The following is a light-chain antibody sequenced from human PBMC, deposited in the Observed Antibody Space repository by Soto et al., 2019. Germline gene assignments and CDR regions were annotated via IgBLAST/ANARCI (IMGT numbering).Light chain of an antibody. CDR2: GAS. Sequence: EMVLTQSPRSLYVSYGERATLYCMSSQSVSSSYLAWYQQKPGQAPRLLIYGASSRATGIPDRFSGSGSGTEFTLTISSLQSEDFAVYYCQQYNNWPSLFGPGTKVDI. V-gene: IGKV3D-15*01. CDR1: QSVSSS. J-gene: IGKJ3*01. CDR3: QQYNNWPSL.